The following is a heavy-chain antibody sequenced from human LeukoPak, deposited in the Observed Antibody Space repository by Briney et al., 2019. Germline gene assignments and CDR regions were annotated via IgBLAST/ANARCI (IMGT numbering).Heavy chain of an antibody. CDR2: LYNGGDT. CDR3: ARGVEASGVGFYAFDI. Sequence: SETLSLTCTVSGASIGSFYWLWIRQPAGKGLEWIGRLYNGGDTNYSPSLRSRVTMPVDTSKNQFSLKLKSVTAAGTAVYYCARGVEASGVGFYAFDIWGQGTMVTVYS. CDR1: GASIGSFY. V-gene: IGHV4-4*07. J-gene: IGHJ3*02. D-gene: IGHD6-13*01.